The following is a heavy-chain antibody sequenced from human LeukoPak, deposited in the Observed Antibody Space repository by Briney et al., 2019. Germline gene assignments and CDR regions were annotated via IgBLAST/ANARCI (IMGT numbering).Heavy chain of an antibody. D-gene: IGHD4-17*01. CDR3: AREVYGDSSFDY. Sequence: ASVKVSCKASGYTFTGYYMHWVRQAPGQGLEWMGWINPNSGGTNYAQKFQGRVTMTRDTSISTVYLELSRLRSDDTAVYYCAREVYGDSSFDYWGQGTLLTVSS. V-gene: IGHV1-2*02. CDR2: INPNSGGT. CDR1: GYTFTGYY. J-gene: IGHJ4*02.